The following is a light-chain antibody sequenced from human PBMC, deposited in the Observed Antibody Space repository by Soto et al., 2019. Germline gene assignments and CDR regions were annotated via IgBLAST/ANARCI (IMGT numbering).Light chain of an antibody. V-gene: IGKV1-5*01. CDR2: DVS. Sequence: DFRMTQSPSTLSASVGHRLTISCQASQSISRWLAWYQQKPGRAPKLLIYDVSSLKSGVPSRFSGSGSGTDFTLTISSLQPEDFATYYCQHADSFPLITFGQGTRLEI. J-gene: IGKJ5*01. CDR3: QHADSFPLIT. CDR1: QSISRW.